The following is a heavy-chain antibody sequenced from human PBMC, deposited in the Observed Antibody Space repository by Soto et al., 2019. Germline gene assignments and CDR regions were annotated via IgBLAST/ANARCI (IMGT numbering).Heavy chain of an antibody. V-gene: IGHV3-23*01. CDR3: EKARGYCSDGVCYIYEN. CDR2: ISGSGAAT. Sequence: EVQLLESGGTLVQPGGSLRLSCAASGLTFRNYAMSWVRQAPGKGLEWVSLISGSGAATYYADSVKGRFTISRDNSKNTIKLHMNSLRVEDTAIYYCEKARGYCSDGVCYIYENWCQGPLFTVSS. CDR1: GLTFRNYA. D-gene: IGHD2-15*01. J-gene: IGHJ4*02.